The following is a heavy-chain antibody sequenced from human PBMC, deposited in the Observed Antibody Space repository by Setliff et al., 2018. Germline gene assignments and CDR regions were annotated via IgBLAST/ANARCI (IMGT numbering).Heavy chain of an antibody. V-gene: IGHV4-39*01. D-gene: IGHD1-26*01. CDR3: AAPGGGSYRF. J-gene: IGHJ4*02. CDR2: IDYTGNT. Sequence: PSETLSLTCSVSGGSISSSIYYWGWIRQPPGKGLEWIGSIDYTGNTWHNPSLKSRVTISVDTSKNQFSLNLSSVTAADTAVYYCAAPGGGSYRFWGQGTQVTSP. CDR1: GGSISSSIYY.